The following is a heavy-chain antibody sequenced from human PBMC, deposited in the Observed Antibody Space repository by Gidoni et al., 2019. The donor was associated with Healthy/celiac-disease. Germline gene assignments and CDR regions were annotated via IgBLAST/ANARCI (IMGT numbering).Heavy chain of an antibody. CDR1: GGSISSSSYY. Sequence: QVQLQESGPGLVKPSQTLSLTCTVSGGSISSSSYYWSWIRQPAGKGLEWIGRIYTSGSTNYNSSLKSRVTISVDTSKNQFSLKRSSVTAADTAVYYCARAVLERHRSFDYWGQGTLVTVSS. D-gene: IGHD1-1*01. J-gene: IGHJ4*02. V-gene: IGHV4-61*02. CDR2: IYTSGST. CDR3: ARAVLERHRSFDY.